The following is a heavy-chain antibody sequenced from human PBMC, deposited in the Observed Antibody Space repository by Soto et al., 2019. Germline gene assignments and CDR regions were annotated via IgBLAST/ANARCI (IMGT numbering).Heavy chain of an antibody. CDR2: IYYSGST. V-gene: IGHV4-59*01. D-gene: IGHD3-22*01. CDR1: GGSISSWD. J-gene: IGHJ4*02. CDR3: ARIIYYYDRSGIFAY. Sequence: SETVSLTRPVSGGSISSWDWSWIRQPTGKGLAWSGDIYYSGSTNYNPPLKSRVTISVDTAKNQISLKLSSVAAADTAVYYCARIIYYYDRSGIFAYWGQGALVTVSA.